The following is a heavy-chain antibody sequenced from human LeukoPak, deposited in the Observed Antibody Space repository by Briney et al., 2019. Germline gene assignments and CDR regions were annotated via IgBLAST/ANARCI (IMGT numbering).Heavy chain of an antibody. Sequence: GGSLRLSCAASGFTFSSYSMNWVRQAPGKGLEWVSYISSSSSTIYYADSVKGRFTISRDNAKNSLYLQMNSLRAEDMAVYYCAREGDCSSTSCYNRWFDPWGQGTLVTVSS. CDR1: GFTFSSYS. CDR3: AREGDCSSTSCYNRWFDP. V-gene: IGHV3-48*01. J-gene: IGHJ5*02. CDR2: ISSSSSTI. D-gene: IGHD2-2*02.